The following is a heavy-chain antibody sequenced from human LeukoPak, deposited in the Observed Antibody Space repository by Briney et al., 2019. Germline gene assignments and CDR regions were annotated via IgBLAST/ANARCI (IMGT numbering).Heavy chain of an antibody. V-gene: IGHV3-15*01. CDR1: GFTFSDAW. CDR2: IKSKTDGGTT. D-gene: IGHD3-22*01. J-gene: IGHJ4*02. CDR3: ARYYGDSGSQYYFDY. Sequence: GGSLRLSCAASGFTFSDAWMSWVRQAPGKGLEWVGRIKSKTDGGTTDYAAPVKGRFTISRGDSKNTLYLQMNSLKIEDTAVYYCARYYGDSGSQYYFDYWGQGTLVTVSS.